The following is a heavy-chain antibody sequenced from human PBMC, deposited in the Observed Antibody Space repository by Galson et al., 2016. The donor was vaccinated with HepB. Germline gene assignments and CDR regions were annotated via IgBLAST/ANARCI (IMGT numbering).Heavy chain of an antibody. CDR1: GFAFSSYW. J-gene: IGHJ4*02. D-gene: IGHD6-19*01. Sequence: SLRLSCAASGFAFSSYWMYWVRQPPGKGLVWVSRINSDGSRRTYADSVKGRFTISRDNATNSLYLQMHSLRAEDTAVYYCARNHGGWSPHYFDYWGQGTLVTVSS. CDR3: ARNHGGWSPHYFDY. V-gene: IGHV3-74*01. CDR2: INSDGSRR.